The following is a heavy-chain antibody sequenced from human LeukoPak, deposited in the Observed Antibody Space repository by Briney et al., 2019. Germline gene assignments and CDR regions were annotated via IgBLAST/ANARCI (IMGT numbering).Heavy chain of an antibody. Sequence: VASVKVSCKASGYTFTSYGISWVTQAPGQGLEWMGWLNPYSGGTNYAQKFQGRVTLTRDTSITTAYMDLSSLTSDDTALYYCARALTRYSTAWYGYWGQGTLVTVSS. V-gene: IGHV1-2*02. CDR1: GYTFTSYG. J-gene: IGHJ4*02. CDR2: LNPYSGGT. D-gene: IGHD6-19*01. CDR3: ARALTRYSTAWYGY.